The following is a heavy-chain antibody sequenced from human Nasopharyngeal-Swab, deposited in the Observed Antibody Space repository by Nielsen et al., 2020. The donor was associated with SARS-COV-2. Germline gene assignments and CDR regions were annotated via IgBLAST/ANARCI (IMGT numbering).Heavy chain of an antibody. CDR2: SYYSGST. Sequence: QAAGKGLLWIGFSYYSGSTNYNPSLKSQVTISVDTSKNQFSLKLSSVTAADTAVYYCARGDSSGWALDYWGQGTLVTVSS. J-gene: IGHJ4*02. CDR3: ARGDSSGWALDY. D-gene: IGHD6-19*01. V-gene: IGHV4-59*08.